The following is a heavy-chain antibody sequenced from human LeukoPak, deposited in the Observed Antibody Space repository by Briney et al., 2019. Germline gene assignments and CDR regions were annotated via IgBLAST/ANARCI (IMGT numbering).Heavy chain of an antibody. CDR2: IYSGGST. Sequence: GGSLRLSCAASGFTVSSNYMSWVRQAPGKGLEWVSVIYSGGSTYYADSVKGRFTISRDNSKNTLYLQMSSLRAEDTAVYYCAKGSTSNGFDYWGQGTLVTVSS. CDR1: GFTVSSNY. D-gene: IGHD2-2*01. J-gene: IGHJ4*02. V-gene: IGHV3-53*01. CDR3: AKGSTSNGFDY.